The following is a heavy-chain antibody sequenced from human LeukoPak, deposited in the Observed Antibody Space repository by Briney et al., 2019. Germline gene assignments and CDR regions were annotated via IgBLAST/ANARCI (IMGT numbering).Heavy chain of an antibody. Sequence: SETLSLTCTVSGGXIRSSSYYWGWIRQPPGRGLEWRGSIYYSGSTYYNASLKSRGTISVDTSKNQFSLKLNSVTAADTAVYFCARQVVAVAGTGYFDYWGQGTLVTVSS. J-gene: IGHJ4*02. CDR3: ARQVVAVAGTGYFDY. D-gene: IGHD6-19*01. V-gene: IGHV4-39*01. CDR2: IYYSGST. CDR1: GGXIRSSSYY.